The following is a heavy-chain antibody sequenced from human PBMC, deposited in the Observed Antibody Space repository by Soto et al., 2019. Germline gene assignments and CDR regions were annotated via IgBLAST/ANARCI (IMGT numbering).Heavy chain of an antibody. J-gene: IGHJ4*02. D-gene: IGHD2-15*01. V-gene: IGHV1-69*01. CDR3: ARDGGYCSGGSCYYFDY. Sequence: QVQLVQSGAEVQKPGSSVKVSCKASGGTFSSYAISWVRQAPGQGLEWMGGIIPIFGTANYAQKFQGSVTMSADESTRTGYMELSSLRSENTAVYYCARDGGYCSGGSCYYFDYWCQGTLVTVSS. CDR1: GGTFSSYA. CDR2: IIPIFGTA.